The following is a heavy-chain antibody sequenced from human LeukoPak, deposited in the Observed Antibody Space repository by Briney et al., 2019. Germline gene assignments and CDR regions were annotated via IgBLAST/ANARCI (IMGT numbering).Heavy chain of an antibody. V-gene: IGHV4-34*01. D-gene: IGHD2-2*01. CDR2: INHSGST. J-gene: IGHJ3*02. CDR1: GGSFSGYY. CDR3: ARGGPYCSSTSCPLDAFDI. Sequence: KTSETLSLTCAVYGGSFSGYYWSWIRQPPGKGLEWIGEINHSGSTNYNPSLKSRVTISVGTSKNQFSLKLSSVTAADTAVYYCARGGPYCSSTSCPLDAFDIWGQGTMVTVSS.